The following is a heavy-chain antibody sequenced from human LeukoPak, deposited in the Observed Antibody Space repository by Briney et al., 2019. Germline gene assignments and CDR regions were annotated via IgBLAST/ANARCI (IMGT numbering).Heavy chain of an antibody. J-gene: IGHJ3*01. D-gene: IGHD6-13*01. CDR3: TKRACKGIGADGDAYDV. CDR2: ISWDSAAK. V-gene: IGHV3-9*01. CDR1: GFSFDDYA. Sequence: GGSLRLSCAASGFSFDDYAMHWVRQGPGKGLEWVSGISWDSAAKGYADSVRGRFTISRDSAKNSLYLQMNSLRVEDTALYYCTKRACKGIGADGDAYDVWGQGTMVTVS.